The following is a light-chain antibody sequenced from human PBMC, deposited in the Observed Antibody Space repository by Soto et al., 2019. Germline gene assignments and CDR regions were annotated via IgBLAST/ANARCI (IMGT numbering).Light chain of an antibody. J-gene: IGKJ1*01. Sequence: EIVLTQSPATLSSFPGDRVTLSCRASQYINTRLAWYQHRPGQAPRLLIYQTSIRAAGIPARFSASGTGTDFTLTISDVQPEDFAVYYCHQRQSWPRTFGQGTKVGIK. CDR2: QTS. V-gene: IGKV3-11*01. CDR3: HQRQSWPRT. CDR1: QYINTR.